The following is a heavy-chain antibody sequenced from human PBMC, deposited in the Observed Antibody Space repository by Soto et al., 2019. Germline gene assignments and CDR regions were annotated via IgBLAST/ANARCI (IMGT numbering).Heavy chain of an antibody. CDR3: SRLDMVTTRCFDY. CDR2: IYYIGST. V-gene: IGHV4-30-4*01. J-gene: IGHJ4*01. Sequence: SETLSLTCTVSGGSISSGDYYWSWIRQPPVKGLEWVGHIYYIGSTYYNPSLKSRITISIDTSKKQFSLKLSSVTAADTAVYYCSRLDMVTTRCFDYWGHGSLVT. CDR1: GGSISSGDYY. D-gene: IGHD2-21*02.